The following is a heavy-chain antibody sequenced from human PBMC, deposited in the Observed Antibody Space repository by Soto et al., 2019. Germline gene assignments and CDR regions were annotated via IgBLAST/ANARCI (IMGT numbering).Heavy chain of an antibody. CDR2: ISYSGST. J-gene: IGHJ3*02. Sequence: QLQLQESGPGLVKPSETLSLTCTVSGGSISSSSYYWGWIRQPPGTGLEWIGSISYSGSTYYNPLLTSRVTISVDTSKNQFSLKVSSVTAADTAVYYCASSPGYGDYFAAFDIWGQGTMVTFSS. CDR3: ASSPGYGDYFAAFDI. CDR1: GGSISSSSYY. D-gene: IGHD4-17*01. V-gene: IGHV4-39*01.